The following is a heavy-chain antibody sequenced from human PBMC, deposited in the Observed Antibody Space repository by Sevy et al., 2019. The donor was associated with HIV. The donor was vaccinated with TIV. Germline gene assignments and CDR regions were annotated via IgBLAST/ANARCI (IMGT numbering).Heavy chain of an antibody. D-gene: IGHD3-9*01. J-gene: IGHJ4*02. V-gene: IGHV2-5*02. CDR3: AHRRSKGITITEFDY. CDR1: GFSFSTSGVG. Sequence: SGPTLVKPTQTLTLTCTFSGFSFSTSGVGVGWIRQPPGKAPEWLAMIYWDGDTRYSPYLMNRLTITKDTYKDQVVLGIANMVPVETGTYYCAHRRSKGITITEFDYWGQGTLVTVSS. CDR2: IYWDGDT.